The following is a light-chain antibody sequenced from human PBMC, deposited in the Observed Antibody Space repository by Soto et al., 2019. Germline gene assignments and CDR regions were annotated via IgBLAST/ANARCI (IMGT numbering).Light chain of an antibody. J-gene: IGLJ2*01. Sequence: QAVVTQPPSVSGAPGQRVTISCTGSNSNIGAGYDVHWYQQLPGTAPKLFIYENSNRHSGVPDRFSGSKSGTSASLAITGLQAEDEADYYCQSYASSLRALVFGGGTKLTVL. CDR2: ENS. CDR3: QSYASSLRALV. V-gene: IGLV1-40*01. CDR1: NSNIGAGYD.